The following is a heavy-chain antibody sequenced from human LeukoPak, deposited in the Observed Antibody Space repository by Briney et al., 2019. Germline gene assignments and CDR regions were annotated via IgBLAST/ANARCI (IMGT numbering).Heavy chain of an antibody. J-gene: IGHJ4*02. CDR2: IGDNGGNT. CDR1: GFTFRSYA. CDR3: ARGGYNWNWTAGDY. Sequence: GGSLRLSCAASGFTFRSYAMSWVRRAPGEGLEWVSSIGDNGGNTYYADSVKGRFTISRDNAKNSLYLQMNSLRAEDTAVYYCARGGYNWNWTAGDYWGQGTLVTVSS. V-gene: IGHV3-23*01. D-gene: IGHD1-7*01.